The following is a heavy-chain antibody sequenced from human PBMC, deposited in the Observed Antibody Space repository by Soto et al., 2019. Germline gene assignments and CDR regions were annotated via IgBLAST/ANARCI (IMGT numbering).Heavy chain of an antibody. Sequence: PWGSLRLSCAASGFTFSSYAMSWVRQAPGKGLEWVSAISGSGGSTYYADSVKGRFTISRDNSKNTLYLQMNSLRAEDTAVYYCAKYQNIVLRSPGMDVWGQGTTVTVSS. J-gene: IGHJ6*02. CDR1: GFTFSSYA. V-gene: IGHV3-23*01. D-gene: IGHD2-8*01. CDR3: AKYQNIVLRSPGMDV. CDR2: ISGSGGST.